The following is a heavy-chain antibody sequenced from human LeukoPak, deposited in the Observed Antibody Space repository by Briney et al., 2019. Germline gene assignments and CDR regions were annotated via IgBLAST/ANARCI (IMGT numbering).Heavy chain of an antibody. CDR1: GDSISSYY. J-gene: IGHJ5*02. D-gene: IGHD2-15*01. V-gene: IGHV4-59*01. Sequence: SETLSLTCTVSGDSISSYYWSWIRQPPGKGLEWIGYIYYSGSTNYNPSLKSRVTISVDTSKNQFSLKLSSVTAADTAVYYCARENIVVVVAATPTPGWFDPWGQGTLVTVSS. CDR2: IYYSGST. CDR3: ARENIVVVVAATPTPGWFDP.